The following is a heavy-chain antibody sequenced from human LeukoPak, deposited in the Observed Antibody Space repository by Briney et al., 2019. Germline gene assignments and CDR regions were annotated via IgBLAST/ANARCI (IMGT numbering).Heavy chain of an antibody. CDR1: GGSTSSYY. D-gene: IGHD5-12*01. CDR2: IYYSGST. J-gene: IGHJ4*02. Sequence: PSETLSLTCTVSGGSTSSYYWSWIRQPPGKGLEWIGYIYYSGSTNYNPSLKSRVTISVDTSKNQFSLKLSSVTAADTAVYYCARGVVATILYDYWGQGTLVTVSS. CDR3: ARGVVATILYDY. V-gene: IGHV4-59*01.